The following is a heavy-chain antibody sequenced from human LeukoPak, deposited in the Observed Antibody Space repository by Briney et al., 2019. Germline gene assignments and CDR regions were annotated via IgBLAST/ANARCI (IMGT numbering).Heavy chain of an antibody. V-gene: IGHV4-34*01. CDR3: ARTVLGYTSGFAY. J-gene: IGHJ4*02. D-gene: IGHD6-19*01. CDR1: GGSFSGYY. CDR2: INHIGST. Sequence: SETLSLTCAVYGGSFSGYYWSWIRQPPGKGLEWIGEINHIGSTNYKPPLKSGVTISVPTCKNQCSPQLSSVTAADTAVYYCARTVLGYTSGFAYWGQGTLATVSS.